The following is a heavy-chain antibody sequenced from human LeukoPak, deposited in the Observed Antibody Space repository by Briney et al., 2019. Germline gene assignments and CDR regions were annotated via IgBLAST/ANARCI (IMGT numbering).Heavy chain of an antibody. CDR3: ASGLGGTFDY. CDR1: GGSISSYY. J-gene: IGHJ4*02. V-gene: IGHV4-59*01. Sequence: PSETLSLTCTVSGGSISSYYWSWIRQPPGKGLEWLGYIYYSGSTNYNPSLKSRVTMSVDTSKNQFSLKLSSVTAADTAVYYCASGLGGTFDYWGQGTLVTVSS. CDR2: IYYSGST. D-gene: IGHD3-16*01.